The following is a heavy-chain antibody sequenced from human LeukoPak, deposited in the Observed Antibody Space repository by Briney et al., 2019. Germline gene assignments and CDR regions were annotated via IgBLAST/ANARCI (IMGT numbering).Heavy chain of an antibody. V-gene: IGHV4-34*01. CDR1: GGSFSGYY. CDR3: ASSPVDTAMGVDY. D-gene: IGHD5-18*01. CDR2: INHSGST. J-gene: IGHJ4*02. Sequence: PSETLSLTCAVYGGSFSGYYWSWIRQPPGKRLEWIGEINHSGSTNYNPSLKSRVTISVDTSKNQFSLKLSSVTAADTAVYYCASSPVDTAMGVDYWGQGTLVTVSS.